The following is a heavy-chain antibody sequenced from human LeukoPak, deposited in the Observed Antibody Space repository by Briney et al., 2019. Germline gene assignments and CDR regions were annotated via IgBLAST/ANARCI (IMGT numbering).Heavy chain of an antibody. V-gene: IGHV1-18*01. Sequence: ASVKVSCKASGYTFTSYGISGVRQAPGQGLEWMGWISAYNGNTNYAQKLQGRVTMTTDTSTSTAYMELRSLRSDDTAVYYCARESHYYDSSGYQGMDYWGQGTLVTVSS. J-gene: IGHJ4*02. CDR1: GYTFTSYG. CDR3: ARESHYYDSSGYQGMDY. D-gene: IGHD3-22*01. CDR2: ISAYNGNT.